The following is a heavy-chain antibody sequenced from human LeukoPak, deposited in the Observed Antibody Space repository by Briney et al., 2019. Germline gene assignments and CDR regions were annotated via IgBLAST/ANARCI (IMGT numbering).Heavy chain of an antibody. CDR3: ARDLGDDLTTVTSGNWFDP. J-gene: IGHJ5*02. CDR1: GYTFSSYG. CDR2: ISAYNGNT. V-gene: IGHV1-18*01. Sequence: ASVKVSCKASGYTFSSYGITWVRQAPGQGLEWMGWISAYNGNTNYVQKLQGRVTMTTDTSTSTAYMELRSLRSDDTATYFCARDLGDDLTTVTSGNWFDPWGQGTLVTVSS. D-gene: IGHD4-17*01.